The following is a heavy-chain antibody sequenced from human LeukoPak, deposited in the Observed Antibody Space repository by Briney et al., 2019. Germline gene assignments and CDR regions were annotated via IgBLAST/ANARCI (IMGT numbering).Heavy chain of an antibody. Sequence: GRTLRLSCAASAFTFDDYTMHRVSQAPCKARESVSLISGDGGSTYYADSVKGRFTISRDNSKNSLYLQMNSLGTEDTALYYCGTSDFADHFDYWGQGTLVTVSS. CDR1: AFTFDDYT. V-gene: IGHV3-43*02. D-gene: IGHD2/OR15-2a*01. CDR2: ISGDGGST. CDR3: GTSDFADHFDY. J-gene: IGHJ4*02.